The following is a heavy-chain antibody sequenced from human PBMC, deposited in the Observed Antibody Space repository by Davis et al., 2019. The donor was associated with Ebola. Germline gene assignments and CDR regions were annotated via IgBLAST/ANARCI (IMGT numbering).Heavy chain of an antibody. CDR3: AKSGLSFGVVKYHYGMDV. D-gene: IGHD3-3*01. CDR2: IYGGDT. J-gene: IGHJ6*04. V-gene: IGHV3-53*01. CDR1: GFTVRNTY. Sequence: GESLKISCAASGFTVRNTYMSWVRQAPGKGLEWVSGIYGGDTHYADSVKGRFTISRDNSKKTLYLQMNSLRAEDTAVYYCAKSGLSFGVVKYHYGMDVWGKGTTVTVSS.